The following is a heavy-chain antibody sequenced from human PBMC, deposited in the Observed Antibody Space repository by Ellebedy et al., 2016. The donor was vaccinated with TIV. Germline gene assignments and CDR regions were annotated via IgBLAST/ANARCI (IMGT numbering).Heavy chain of an antibody. CDR3: ARGREQWHRFDY. CDR1: GGSFSGYY. CDR2: INHSGST. J-gene: IGHJ4*02. V-gene: IGHV4-34*01. Sequence: GSLRLXCAVYGGSFSGYYWSWIRQPPGKGLEWIGEINHSGSTNYNPSLKSRVIISVDTSKSQFSLKLNSVTAADMAVYYCARGREQWHRFDYWGQGTLVTVSS. D-gene: IGHD6-19*01.